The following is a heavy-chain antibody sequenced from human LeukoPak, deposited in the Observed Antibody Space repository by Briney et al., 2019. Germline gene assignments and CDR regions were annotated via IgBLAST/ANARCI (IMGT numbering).Heavy chain of an antibody. V-gene: IGHV4-39*01. Sequence: SETLSLTCTVSGGSISTNSYFWGWIRQPPGKGLEWIGSIYYSGSTYYNPSLKSRVTISVDTSKNQFSLKLSSVTAADTAVYYCASGWIQLWLFQEYYFDYWGQGTLVTVSS. CDR2: IYYSGST. D-gene: IGHD5-18*01. J-gene: IGHJ4*02. CDR1: GGSISTNSYF. CDR3: ASGWIQLWLFQEYYFDY.